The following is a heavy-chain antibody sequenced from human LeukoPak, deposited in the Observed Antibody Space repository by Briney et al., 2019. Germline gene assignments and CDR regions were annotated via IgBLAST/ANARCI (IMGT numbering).Heavy chain of an antibody. Sequence: GGSLRLSCAASGFTFSNYAMSWVRQAPGKGLEWFSAITDSGGDTYYADAVKGRFTISRDNSKHTLDLQMSSLRAEDTAVYYCAKGSASSRPYYFDYWGQGALVTVSS. D-gene: IGHD2-15*01. V-gene: IGHV3-23*01. CDR1: GFTFSNYA. J-gene: IGHJ4*02. CDR3: AKGSASSRPYYFDY. CDR2: ITDSGGDT.